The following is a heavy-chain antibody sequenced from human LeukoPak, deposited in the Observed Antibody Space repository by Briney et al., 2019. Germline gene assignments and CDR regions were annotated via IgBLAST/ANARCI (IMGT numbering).Heavy chain of an antibody. J-gene: IGHJ6*03. D-gene: IGHD1-1*01. Sequence: GGSLRLSCAASGFTASSNYMSWVRQAPGKGLEWVSVIYSGGSTYYADSVKGRFTISRDNSKNTLYLQMNSLRAEDTAVYYCARARTNWNHPYAGDYYYMDVWGKGTTVTVSS. V-gene: IGHV3-53*01. CDR1: GFTASSNY. CDR2: IYSGGST. CDR3: ARARTNWNHPYAGDYYYMDV.